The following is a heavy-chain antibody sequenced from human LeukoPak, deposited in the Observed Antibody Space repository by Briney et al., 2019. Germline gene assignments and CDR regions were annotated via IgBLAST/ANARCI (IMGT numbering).Heavy chain of an antibody. J-gene: IGHJ5*02. CDR1: GGSINSGGYS. V-gene: IGHV4-61*08. Sequence: SETLSLTCAVSGGSINSGGYSWSWIRQPPGKGLGWIGYIYSSGSTNYNPSLKSRVTISVDTSKNQFSLKLSSVTAADTAVYYCARVVSTVTTGWFDPWGQGTLVTVSS. CDR3: ARVVSTVTTGWFDP. CDR2: IYSSGST. D-gene: IGHD4-17*01.